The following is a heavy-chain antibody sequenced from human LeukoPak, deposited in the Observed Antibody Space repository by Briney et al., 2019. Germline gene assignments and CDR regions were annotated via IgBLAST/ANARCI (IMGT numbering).Heavy chain of an antibody. V-gene: IGHV3-53*01. D-gene: IGHD3-22*01. CDR1: GFTVSSNY. CDR2: IYSGGST. Sequence: GGSLRLSCAASGFTVSSNYMSWVRQAPGKGLEWVSVIYSGGSTYYADSGKGRFTISRDNSKNTLYLQMHSLSAEDTAVYYCARDSGGLDSSGYSGAFDIWGQGTMVTVSS. J-gene: IGHJ3*02. CDR3: ARDSGGLDSSGYSGAFDI.